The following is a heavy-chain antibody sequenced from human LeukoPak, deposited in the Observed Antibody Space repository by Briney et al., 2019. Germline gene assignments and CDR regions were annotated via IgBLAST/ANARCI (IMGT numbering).Heavy chain of an antibody. CDR2: ISSSSSYI. V-gene: IGHV3-21*01. J-gene: IGHJ6*02. CDR1: GFTFSSYS. Sequence: GGSLRLSCAASGFTFSSYSMNWVRQAPGKGLEWVSSISSSSSYIYYADSAKGRFTISRDNAKNSLYLQMNSLRAEDTAVYYCARDLFGGSCGMDVWGQGTTVTVSS. D-gene: IGHD3-16*01. CDR3: ARDLFGGSCGMDV.